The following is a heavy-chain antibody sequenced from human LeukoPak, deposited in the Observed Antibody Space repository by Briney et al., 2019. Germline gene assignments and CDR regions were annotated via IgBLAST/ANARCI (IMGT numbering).Heavy chain of an antibody. D-gene: IGHD6-19*01. V-gene: IGHV1-18*01. CDR2: ISAYSADT. CDR1: GVTFRTYG. J-gene: IGHJ4*02. Sequence: GASVKVSCKASGVTFRTYGITWVRQAPGQGLEWLGYISAYSADTNYAQKLQGRVTMTTDTSTTTAYLEMRSLRSDDTAVYYCARAIPESSGRHIWGQGTQVTVSS. CDR3: ARAIPESSGRHI.